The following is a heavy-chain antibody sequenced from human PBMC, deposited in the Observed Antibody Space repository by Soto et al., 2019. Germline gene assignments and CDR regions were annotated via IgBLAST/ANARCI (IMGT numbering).Heavy chain of an antibody. CDR3: AHKGGRGAGMDV. Sequence: QITLKESGPTLVKPTQTLTLTCIFSGFSLSSSGVGVGWIRQPPGKALEWLALIYWDGDKRYSPSLKTRLTITKDTSTNEVVLTMTNMDPVHTGTYYCAHKGGRGAGMDVWGQGTTVTVSS. J-gene: IGHJ6*02. V-gene: IGHV2-5*02. CDR1: GFSLSSSGVG. CDR2: IYWDGDK. D-gene: IGHD2-15*01.